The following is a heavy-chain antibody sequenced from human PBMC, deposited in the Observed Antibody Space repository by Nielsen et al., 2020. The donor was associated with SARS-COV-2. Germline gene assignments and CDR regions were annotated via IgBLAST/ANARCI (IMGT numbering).Heavy chain of an antibody. D-gene: IGHD3-22*01. CDR1: GFTFSSYE. V-gene: IGHV3-48*03. J-gene: IGHJ4*02. CDR2: ISSSGSTI. Sequence: GESLKISCAASGFTFSSYEMNWVRQAPGKGLEWVSYISSSGSTIYYADSVKGRFTISRDNAKNSLYLQMNSLRAEDTAVYYCARDPTYYYDSSGNTWGQGTLVTVSS. CDR3: ARDPTYYYDSSGNT.